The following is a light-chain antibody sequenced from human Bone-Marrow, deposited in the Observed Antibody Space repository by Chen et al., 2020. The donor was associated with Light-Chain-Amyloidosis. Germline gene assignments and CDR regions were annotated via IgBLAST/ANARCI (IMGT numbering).Light chain of an antibody. J-gene: IGLJ3*02. CDR3: CSYAGSSTWV. Sequence: QSALTQPASVSGSPGQSITISCTGTSSDVGSYNLVSWYQQHPDKAPKLMIYDDNKRPSGVSNRFSGSKSGNTDSLTISGLQADDEADYYCCSYAGSSTWVFGGGTKLTVL. CDR2: DDN. CDR1: SSDVGSYNL. V-gene: IGLV2-23*01.